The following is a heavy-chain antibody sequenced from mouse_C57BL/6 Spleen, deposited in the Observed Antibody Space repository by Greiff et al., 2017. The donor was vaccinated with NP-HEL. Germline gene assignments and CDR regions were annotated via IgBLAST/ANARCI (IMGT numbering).Heavy chain of an antibody. Sequence: EVKLVESGGGLVQPGGSLSLSCAASGFTFTDYYMSWVRQPPGKALEWLGFIRNKANGYTTEYSASVKGRFTISRDNSQSILYLQMNALRAEDSATYYCATYKGDGYYYAMDYWGQGTSVTVSS. V-gene: IGHV7-3*01. CDR2: IRNKANGYTT. CDR1: GFTFTDYY. J-gene: IGHJ4*01. CDR3: ATYKGDGYYYAMDY. D-gene: IGHD2-3*01.